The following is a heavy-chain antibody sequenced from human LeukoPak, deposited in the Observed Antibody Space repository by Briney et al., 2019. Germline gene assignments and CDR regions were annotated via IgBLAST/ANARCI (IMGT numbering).Heavy chain of an antibody. Sequence: GVSLRLSCAASGFTFSSYAMSWVRQAPGKGLEWVSAISGSGGSTYYADSVKGRFTISRDNSKNTLYLQMNSLRAEDTAVYYCANSPRGYSYGTRQFDYWGQGTLVTVSS. CDR3: ANSPRGYSYGTRQFDY. D-gene: IGHD5-18*01. CDR2: ISGSGGST. V-gene: IGHV3-23*01. J-gene: IGHJ4*02. CDR1: GFTFSSYA.